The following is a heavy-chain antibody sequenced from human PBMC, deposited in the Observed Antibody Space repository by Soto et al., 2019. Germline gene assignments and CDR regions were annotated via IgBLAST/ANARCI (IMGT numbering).Heavy chain of an antibody. D-gene: IGHD2-15*01. V-gene: IGHV3-30-3*02. CDR3: AVSGYCSGGSCYAIDY. CDR2: ISYDGSNK. J-gene: IGHJ4*02. CDR1: GFTFSSYA. Sequence: GGSLRLSCAASGFTFSSYAMHWVRQAPGKGLEWVAVISYDGSNKYYADSVKGRFTISRDNSKNTLYLQMNSLRAEDTAVYYCAVSGYCSGGSCYAIDYWGQGTLVTVSS.